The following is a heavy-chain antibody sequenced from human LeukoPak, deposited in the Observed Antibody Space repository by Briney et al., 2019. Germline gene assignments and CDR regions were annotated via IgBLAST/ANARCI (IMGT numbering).Heavy chain of an antibody. CDR1: GFTFSNYS. D-gene: IGHD4-17*01. J-gene: IGHJ6*02. CDR3: AREIPVTSADYGMDV. CDR2: ISYDGNTK. Sequence: PGGSLRLSCAGSGFTFSNYSIHWVRQAPGKGLEWVAVISYDGNTKYYADSMKGRFTISRDNSKDTLYLQMNSLRADDTAVYHCAREIPVTSADYGMDVWGQGTTVTVSS. V-gene: IGHV3-30-3*01.